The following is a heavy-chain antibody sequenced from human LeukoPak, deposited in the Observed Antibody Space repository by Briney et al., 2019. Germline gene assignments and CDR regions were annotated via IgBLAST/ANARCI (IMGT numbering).Heavy chain of an antibody. J-gene: IGHJ6*03. Sequence: SETLSLTCTVSGGSISSYYWSWIRQPPGKGLEWIGYIYYSGSTNYNPSLKSRVTISVDTSKNQFSLKLSSVTAADTAVYYCARERSSWYTQNYYYYMDVWGKGTTDTISS. CDR1: GGSISSYY. V-gene: IGHV4-59*01. D-gene: IGHD6-13*01. CDR3: ARERSSWYTQNYYYYMDV. CDR2: IYYSGST.